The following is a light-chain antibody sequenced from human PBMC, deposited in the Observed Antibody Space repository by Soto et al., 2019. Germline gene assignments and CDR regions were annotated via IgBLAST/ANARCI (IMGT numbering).Light chain of an antibody. CDR1: QSVLYKNKND. V-gene: IGKV4-1*01. J-gene: IGKJ3*01. CDR2: WAS. CDR3: QQYDATPFT. Sequence: DIVMTQSPDSLAVSLGERATINCKSSQSVLYKNKNDLAWYQQKPGQPPKLLISWASTRESGVPDRFSGSGSVTDFTLTISSLQAEDLAVYFCQQYDATPFTFCPGTKVDIK.